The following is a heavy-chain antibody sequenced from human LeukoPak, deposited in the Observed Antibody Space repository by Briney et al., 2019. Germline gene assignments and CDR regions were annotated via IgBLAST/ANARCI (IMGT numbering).Heavy chain of an antibody. CDR3: AKDQGGTALGY. CDR2: ISRSSSSI. D-gene: IGHD5-18*01. J-gene: IGHJ4*02. Sequence: GGSLRLSCAASGFTFSSYAMSWVRQAPGKGLEWVSYISRSSSSIYYADSVKGRFTISRDNSKNTLYLQMNSLRAEDTAVYYCAKDQGGTALGYWGQGTLVTVSS. V-gene: IGHV3-23*01. CDR1: GFTFSSYA.